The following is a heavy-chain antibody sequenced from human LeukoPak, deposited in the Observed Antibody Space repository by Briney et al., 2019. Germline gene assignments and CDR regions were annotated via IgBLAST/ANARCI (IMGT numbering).Heavy chain of an antibody. CDR2: INPNSGGT. CDR3: ARDLFYYDSSGYYYTLDY. V-gene: IGHV1-2*02. D-gene: IGHD3-22*01. CDR1: GYTFTGYY. Sequence: GASVKVSCKASGYTFTGYYMHWVRQAPGQGLEWMGWINPNSGGTNYAQKFQGRVTMTRDTSISTAYMELSRLRSDDTAVYYCARDLFYYDSSGYYYTLDYWGQGTLVIVSS. J-gene: IGHJ4*02.